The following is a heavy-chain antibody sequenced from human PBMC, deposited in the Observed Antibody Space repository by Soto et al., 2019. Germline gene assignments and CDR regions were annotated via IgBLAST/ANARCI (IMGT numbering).Heavy chain of an antibody. CDR3: TTDPYYDYIWGSYRYTQG. CDR1: GFTFSNAW. D-gene: IGHD3-16*02. J-gene: IGHJ4*02. V-gene: IGHV3-15*01. Sequence: SLRLSCAASGFTFSNAWMSWVRQAPGKGLEWVGRIKSKTDGGTTDYAAPVKGRFTISRDDSKNTLYLQMNSLKTEDTAVYYCTTDPYYDYIWGSYRYTQGWGQGTLVTVSS. CDR2: IKSKTDGGTT.